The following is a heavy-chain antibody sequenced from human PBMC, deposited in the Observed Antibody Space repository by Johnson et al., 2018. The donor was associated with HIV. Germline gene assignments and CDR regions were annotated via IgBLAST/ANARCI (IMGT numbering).Heavy chain of an antibody. J-gene: IGHJ3*02. V-gene: IGHV3-20*04. D-gene: IGHD2-8*01. CDR3: ATRDPTYRPGVFDI. CDR1: GFTFDDYG. CDR2: IFTAGDV. Sequence: VQLVESGGGVERPGGSLRLSCAASGFTFDDYGMSWVRQAPGKGLEWVSVIFTAGDVYYSDSVKGRFTISRENAKNSLYLQMKRLRVEDTAVYYCATRDPTYRPGVFDIWGQGTMVTVSS.